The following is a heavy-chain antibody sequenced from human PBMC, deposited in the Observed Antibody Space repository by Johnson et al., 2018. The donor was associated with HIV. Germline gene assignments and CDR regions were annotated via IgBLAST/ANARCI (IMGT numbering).Heavy chain of an antibody. CDR2: ISSSGSTI. Sequence: QVQVVESGGGLVKPGGSLRLSCAASGFTFSDYYMSWIRQAPGKGLEWVSYISSSGSTIYYADSVKGRFTISRDNAKKSLDLQMNSLRGEDTALYYCAKDSDYDTHWSAFDIWGRGTMVTVSS. CDR3: AKDSDYDTHWSAFDI. D-gene: IGHD3-22*01. CDR1: GFTFSDYY. V-gene: IGHV3-11*01. J-gene: IGHJ3*02.